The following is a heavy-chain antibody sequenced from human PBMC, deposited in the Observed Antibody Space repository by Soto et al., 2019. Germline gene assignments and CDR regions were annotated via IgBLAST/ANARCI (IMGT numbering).Heavy chain of an antibody. CDR1: GSTFTDYF. CDR2: INPNSGGT. D-gene: IGHD2-2*01. Sequence: VEMVQSGAEVKKPGASVKVSCKASGSTFTDYFIHWVRQAPGQGLEWMGWINPNSGGTNYAQKFQCRVTKTRDTSITTVYIDLSRLRSDDTATYYCARDTKIPANAIHDGRWGQGTLVTVSS. CDR3: ARDTKIPANAIHDGR. V-gene: IGHV1-2*02. J-gene: IGHJ4*02.